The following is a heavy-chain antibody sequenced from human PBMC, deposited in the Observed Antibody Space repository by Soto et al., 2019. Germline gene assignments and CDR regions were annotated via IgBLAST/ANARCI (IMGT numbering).Heavy chain of an antibody. V-gene: IGHV1-8*01. CDR3: ARGINYYASGDDAFDI. D-gene: IGHD3-10*01. CDR2: MKPNSGNT. CDR1: GYTFTSYD. J-gene: IGHJ3*02. Sequence: QVQLVQSGAEVKKPGASVKVSCKASGYTFTSYDSNWVRQATGQGREWMGWMKPNSGNTGYAQKFQGRVTMTRNTSISTDYMELSSLRSEDTAVYYCARGINYYASGDDAFDICGQGTMVTVSS.